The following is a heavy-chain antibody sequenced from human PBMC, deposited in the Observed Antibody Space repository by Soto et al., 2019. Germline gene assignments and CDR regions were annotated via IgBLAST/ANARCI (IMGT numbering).Heavy chain of an antibody. D-gene: IGHD3-10*01. J-gene: IGHJ6*02. CDR2: IIPIFGTA. CDR3: ASLLEGIYYYYGMDV. Sequence: SVKVSCKASGGTFSSYAISWVRQAPGQGLEWMGGIIPIFGTANYAQKFQGRVTITADESTSTAYMELSSLRSEDTAVYYCASLLEGIYYYYGMDVWGQGTTVTVS. V-gene: IGHV1-69*13. CDR1: GGTFSSYA.